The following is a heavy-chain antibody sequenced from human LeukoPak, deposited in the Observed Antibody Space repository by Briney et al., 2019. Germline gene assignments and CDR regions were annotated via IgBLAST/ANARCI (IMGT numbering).Heavy chain of an antibody. CDR1: GFTFSSYS. CDR3: ARSRLDHPIVYFDY. D-gene: IGHD1-1*01. V-gene: IGHV3-21*01. J-gene: IGHJ4*02. Sequence: PGGSLRLSCAASGFTFSSYSMNWVRQAPGKGLEWVSSISSSSSYIYYADSVKGRFTISRDNSKNTLYLQTGSLRAEDMAVYYCARSRLDHPIVYFDYWGQGTLVTVSS. CDR2: ISSSSSYI.